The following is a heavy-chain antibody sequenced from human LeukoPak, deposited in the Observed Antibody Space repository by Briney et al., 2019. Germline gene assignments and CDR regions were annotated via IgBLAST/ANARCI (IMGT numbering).Heavy chain of an antibody. CDR1: GDSVSSY. Sequence: SETLSLTCTVSGDSVSSYWSRIRQPPGKGLRWIGYIYYGGSTNYNPSLKSRVTISVDSSKNQFSLRLTSVTAADTALYYCARGSDSSGWRRFDYWGQGILVTVSS. CDR2: IYYGGST. CDR3: ARGSDSSGWRRFDY. V-gene: IGHV4-59*02. D-gene: IGHD6-19*01. J-gene: IGHJ4*02.